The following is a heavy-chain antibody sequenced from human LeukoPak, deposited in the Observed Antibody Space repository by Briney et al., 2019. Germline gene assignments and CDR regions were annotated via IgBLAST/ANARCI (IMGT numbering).Heavy chain of an antibody. CDR3: AKLPIYDSSGYTDY. D-gene: IGHD3-22*01. V-gene: IGHV3-30*18. CDR2: ISYDGSNK. Sequence: GGSLRLSCAASGFTFSSYAMSWVRQAPGKGLEWVAVISYDGSNKYYADSVKGRFTISRDNSKNTLYLQMNSLRAEDTAVYYCAKLPIYDSSGYTDYWGQGTLVTVSS. CDR1: GFTFSSYA. J-gene: IGHJ4*02.